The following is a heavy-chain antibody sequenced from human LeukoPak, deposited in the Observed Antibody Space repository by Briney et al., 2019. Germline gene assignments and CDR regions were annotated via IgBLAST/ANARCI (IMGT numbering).Heavy chain of an antibody. Sequence: PSETLSLTCTVSGDCISSSSSYWGWIRQPPGEGLEWIGSIYYSGSTYYNTSLKSRVTISVDTSKNQFPLKLSSVTAADTAVYYCAIPWGYQHYDAFDIWGQGTMVTVSS. CDR1: GDCISSSSSY. CDR2: IYYSGST. J-gene: IGHJ3*02. CDR3: AIPWGYQHYDAFDI. V-gene: IGHV4-39*06. D-gene: IGHD2-2*02.